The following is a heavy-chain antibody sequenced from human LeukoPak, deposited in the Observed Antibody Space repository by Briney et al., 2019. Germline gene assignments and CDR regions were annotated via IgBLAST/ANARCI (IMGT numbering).Heavy chain of an antibody. CDR2: ICYSGIT. CDR3: ARAEDITDHYYMDV. V-gene: IGHV4-30-4*07. Sequence: SETLSLTCAVSSVSISGGGYCWNWIRQPPGKGLEWIGYICYSGITYYNPSLKSRVTMSVDTSKNQFSLKLSSVTAADTAVYYCARAEDITDHYYMDVWGKGTTVTISS. D-gene: IGHD2-15*01. CDR1: SVSISGGGYC. J-gene: IGHJ6*03.